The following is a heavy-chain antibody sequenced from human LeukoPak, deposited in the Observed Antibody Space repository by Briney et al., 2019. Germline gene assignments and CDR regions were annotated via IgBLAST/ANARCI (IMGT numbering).Heavy chain of an antibody. Sequence: GGSLRLSCAASGFTFSSYEMNWVRQAPGKGLEWVSYISSSGSTIYYADTVKGRFTISRDNAKNSLYLQMSSLRAEDTAVYYCAELGITMIGGVWGKGTTVTISS. D-gene: IGHD3-10*02. CDR3: AELGITMIGGV. CDR1: GFTFSSYE. V-gene: IGHV3-48*03. J-gene: IGHJ6*04. CDR2: ISSSGSTI.